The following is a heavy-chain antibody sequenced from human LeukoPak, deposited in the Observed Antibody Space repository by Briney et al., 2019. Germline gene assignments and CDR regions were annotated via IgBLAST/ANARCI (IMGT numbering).Heavy chain of an antibody. CDR1: GGSLSSYY. D-gene: IGHD3-10*01. Sequence: SETLSLTCTVSGGSLSSYYFSWIRQSPGKGLEWIAYINYSGSASYNPSLKSRVTMSVDTSKQFSLSLRTVIAAATAVFYCERYGSGTYSRFVYWGQGSL. CDR2: INYSGSA. CDR3: ERYGSGTYSRFVY. J-gene: IGHJ4*02. V-gene: IGHV4-59*08.